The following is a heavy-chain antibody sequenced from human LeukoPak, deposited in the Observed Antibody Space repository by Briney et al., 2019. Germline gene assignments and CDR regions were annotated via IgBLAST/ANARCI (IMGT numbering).Heavy chain of an antibody. CDR1: GGTFSSYA. Sequence: SVKVSCKASGGTFSSYAISWVRQAPGQGLEWMGGIIPIFGTANYAQKFQGRVTITADESTSTAYMELSSLRSENTAVYYCARHPRVGAQGVDYWGQGTLVTVSS. V-gene: IGHV1-69*13. CDR2: IIPIFGTA. J-gene: IGHJ4*02. D-gene: IGHD1-26*01. CDR3: ARHPRVGAQGVDY.